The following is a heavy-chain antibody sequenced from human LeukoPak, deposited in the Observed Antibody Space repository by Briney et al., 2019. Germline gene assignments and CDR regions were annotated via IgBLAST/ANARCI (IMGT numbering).Heavy chain of an antibody. CDR3: ARVGYYDILTGPFDY. J-gene: IGHJ4*02. CDR2: INPNSGGT. Sequence: ASVKVSCKAAGYTFTGYYMHWVRQAPGQRLEWRGWINPNSGGTNYAQKFQGRVTMTRETSISTAYMELSRLRSDDTAVYYCARVGYYDILTGPFDYWGQGTLVTVSS. CDR1: GYTFTGYY. V-gene: IGHV1-2*02. D-gene: IGHD3-9*01.